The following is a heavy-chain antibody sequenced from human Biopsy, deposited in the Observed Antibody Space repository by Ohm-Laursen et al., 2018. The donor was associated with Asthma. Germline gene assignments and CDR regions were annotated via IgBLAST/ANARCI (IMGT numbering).Heavy chain of an antibody. Sequence: SLRLSCTASVLTFSSYGMVWVRLAPGKGLEWVALISNDGANKFYADSVKGRFTISRDNSRNTLHLQMNSLRAEDTAVYYCAKDVFPGWELRRGPDYWGQGTLVTVSS. V-gene: IGHV3-30*18. CDR1: VLTFSSYG. J-gene: IGHJ4*02. D-gene: IGHD1-26*01. CDR2: ISNDGANK. CDR3: AKDVFPGWELRRGPDY.